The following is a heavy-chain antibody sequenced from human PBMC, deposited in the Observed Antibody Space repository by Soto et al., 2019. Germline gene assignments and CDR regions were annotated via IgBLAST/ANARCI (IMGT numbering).Heavy chain of an antibody. CDR2: INHKGSP. Sequence: QVQLQQWGAGLLKPSETLSLTCAVYGGTFSGYLWTWIRQSPGKGLEWIGEINHKGSPNYNPSLKSRVIMSVDTSKNQVSLNLNSVTAADTAVYYCARTGDKRRNWYYFDSWGQRTLVTVSS. J-gene: IGHJ4*02. V-gene: IGHV4-34*01. D-gene: IGHD1-1*01. CDR3: ARTGDKRRNWYYFDS. CDR1: GGTFSGYL.